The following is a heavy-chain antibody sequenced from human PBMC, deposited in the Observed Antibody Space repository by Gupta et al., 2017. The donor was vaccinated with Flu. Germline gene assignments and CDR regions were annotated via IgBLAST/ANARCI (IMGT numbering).Heavy chain of an antibody. D-gene: IGHD2-2*01. CDR3: AKDMPALNPNYYFDY. Sequence: EVQLLESGGGLVQPGGSLRLSCAASGFNFSNYGMSWVRQAPGKGLDWVSAMSGSGNNIYYADSVKGRFTISRDNSKNTLYLQMNSLRADDTAVYYCAKDMPALNPNYYFDYWGQGTLVTVSS. V-gene: IGHV3-23*01. CDR2: MSGSGNNI. CDR1: GFNFSNYG. J-gene: IGHJ4*02.